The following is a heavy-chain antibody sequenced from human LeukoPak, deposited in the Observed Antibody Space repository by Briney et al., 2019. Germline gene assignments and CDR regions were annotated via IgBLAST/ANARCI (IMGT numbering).Heavy chain of an antibody. V-gene: IGHV3-23*01. CDR1: GFTFSSYA. CDR2: ISGSGGST. J-gene: IGHJ4*02. Sequence: GGSLRLSCAASGFTFSSYAMSWVRQAPGKGLEWVSVISGSGGSTYYADFVKGRFTISRDNSKNTLYLQMNSLRAEDTAEYYCAKGSSSSSRYYFDYWGQGTLVTVSS. CDR3: AKGSSSSSRYYFDY. D-gene: IGHD6-6*01.